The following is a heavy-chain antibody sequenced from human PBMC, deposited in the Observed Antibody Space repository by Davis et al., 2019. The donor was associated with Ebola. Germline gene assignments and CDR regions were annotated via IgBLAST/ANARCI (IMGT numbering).Heavy chain of an antibody. CDR3: ARDLGPYYYGMDV. D-gene: IGHD3/OR15-3a*01. CDR1: GFTFSSYA. Sequence: GESLKISCAASGFTFSSYAMSWVRQTPGKGLEWVSAITGSGSLTGYADSVKGRFTISRDNSKNTLNMQMNSLRAEDTAVYYCARDLGPYYYGMDVWGQGTTVTVSS. CDR2: ITGSGSLT. V-gene: IGHV3-23*01. J-gene: IGHJ6*02.